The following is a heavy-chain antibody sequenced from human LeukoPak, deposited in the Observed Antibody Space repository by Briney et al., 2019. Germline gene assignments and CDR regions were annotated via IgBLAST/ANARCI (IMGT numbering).Heavy chain of an antibody. CDR3: ASTVYVVVVAADGGWFDP. D-gene: IGHD2-15*01. Sequence: SETLSLTFTVSGGSISSYYWSWIRQPPGKGLEWIGYIYYSESTNYNPSLKSRVTISVDTSKNQFSLRLSSVTTADTAVYYCASTVYVVVVAADGGWFDPWGQGTLVTVSS. CDR1: GGSISSYY. V-gene: IGHV4-59*12. CDR2: IYYSEST. J-gene: IGHJ5*02.